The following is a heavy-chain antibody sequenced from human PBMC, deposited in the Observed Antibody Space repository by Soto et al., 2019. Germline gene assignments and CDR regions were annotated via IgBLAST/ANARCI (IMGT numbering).Heavy chain of an antibody. J-gene: IGHJ5*02. V-gene: IGHV3-48*03. CDR1: DFTFSSFG. D-gene: IGHD2-2*01. CDR2: ISHSATTI. CDR3: ARTSHPFRSSASCEWFDP. Sequence: EVQLVESGGTLVQPGGSLRLSCSASDFTFSSFGMNWVRQAPGKGLEWVSYISHSATTIQYADSVKGRFTISRDNAKNSLFLQMNSLRVEDTAVYYCARTSHPFRSSASCEWFDPWGQGTLVTVSS.